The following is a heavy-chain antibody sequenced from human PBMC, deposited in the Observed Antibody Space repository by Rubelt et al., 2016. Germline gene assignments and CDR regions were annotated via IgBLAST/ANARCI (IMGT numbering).Heavy chain of an antibody. D-gene: IGHD3-10*01. CDR2: ISYRGST. Sequence: QLQLQESGPGLVKPSETLSLTCTVSGGSISSSSYYWVWIRQPPGKGLAWIGSISYRGSTYYNPALKRRVTIAVETAKNQVSLKLSTVSAADTAVEYWARKGPTLELAFDIWGQGTMGTVSS. CDR1: GGSISSSSYY. CDR3: ARKGPTLELAFDI. V-gene: IGHV4-39*01. J-gene: IGHJ3*02.